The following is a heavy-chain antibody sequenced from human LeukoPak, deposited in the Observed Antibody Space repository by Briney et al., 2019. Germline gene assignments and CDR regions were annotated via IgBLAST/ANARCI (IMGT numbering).Heavy chain of an antibody. D-gene: IGHD6-13*01. CDR1: VGSISSSSYS. CDR2: ISHSGGT. Sequence: SETLSVTCTVPVGSISSSSYSGGWIRQPPGKGLEWIGVISHSGGTYYNPSLKSRLTMSVDTSKNQFSLKLSSVTATDTAVYYCASLIAAGYFDHWGQGTLVTVSS. J-gene: IGHJ4*02. V-gene: IGHV4-39*01. CDR3: ASLIAAGYFDH.